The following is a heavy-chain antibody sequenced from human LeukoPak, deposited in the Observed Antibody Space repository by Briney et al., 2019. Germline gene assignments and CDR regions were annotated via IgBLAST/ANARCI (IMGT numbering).Heavy chain of an antibody. Sequence: GESLKISCKGSGYSFTSYWISWVRQMPGKGLAWMGIIYPGDSDTRYSPSFQGQVTISADKSISTAYLQWSSLKASDTAMYYCAKGTYYYDSSGYSHGANFDYWGQGTLVTVSS. D-gene: IGHD3-22*01. V-gene: IGHV5-51*01. CDR1: GYSFTSYW. CDR2: IYPGDSDT. CDR3: AKGTYYYDSSGYSHGANFDY. J-gene: IGHJ4*02.